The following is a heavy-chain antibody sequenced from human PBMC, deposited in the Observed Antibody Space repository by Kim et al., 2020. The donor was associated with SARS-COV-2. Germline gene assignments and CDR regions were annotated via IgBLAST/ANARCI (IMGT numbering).Heavy chain of an antibody. CDR1: GFTFTNYW. V-gene: IGHV3-7*01. D-gene: IGHD6-19*01. CDR3: GRDRYSSSAGRSDY. Sequence: GGSLRLSCAASGFTFTNYWMTWVRQAPGKGLEWVANIKQDGSEKYYVDSVKGRFTISRDNAKNSLHLQMNSLRAEDTAVYYCGRDRYSSSAGRSDYWGQG. CDR2: IKQDGSEK. J-gene: IGHJ4*02.